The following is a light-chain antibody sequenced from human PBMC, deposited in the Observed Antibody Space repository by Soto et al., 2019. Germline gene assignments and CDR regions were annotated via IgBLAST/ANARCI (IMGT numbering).Light chain of an antibody. J-gene: IGLJ2*01. Sequence: SSELTQPPSVSVSPGQTASITCSGDKLGDKYACWYQQKPGQSPVLVIYQDSKRPSGIPERFSGSNSGNTATLTISGTQAMDEADYHCQAWDSSTAVFGGGTKVTVL. CDR3: QAWDSSTAV. CDR1: KLGDKY. CDR2: QDS. V-gene: IGLV3-1*01.